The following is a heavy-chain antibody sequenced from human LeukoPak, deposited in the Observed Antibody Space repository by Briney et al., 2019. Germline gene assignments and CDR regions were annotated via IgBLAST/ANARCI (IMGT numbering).Heavy chain of an antibody. V-gene: IGHV3-48*04. CDR1: GFTFNNYA. Sequence: GSLRLSCAASGFTFNNYAIHWVRQAPGQGLEWVSYISPTSSTIYYADSVKGRFTISRDNAKNSLYLQMNSLRAEDTAVYYCARDPIAATGTYYFDYWGQGTLVTVSS. D-gene: IGHD6-13*01. CDR2: ISPTSSTI. J-gene: IGHJ4*02. CDR3: ARDPIAATGTYYFDY.